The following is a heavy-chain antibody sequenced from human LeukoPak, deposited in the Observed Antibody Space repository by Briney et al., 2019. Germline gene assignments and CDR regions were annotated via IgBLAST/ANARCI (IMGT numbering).Heavy chain of an antibody. J-gene: IGHJ4*02. D-gene: IGHD6-13*01. V-gene: IGHV3-23*01. Sequence: GGSLRLSCAASGFTFSSYAMSWVRQAPGKGLEWVSAIIGSGGNTYYADSVKGRFTISRDNSRSTLYLQLNSVTAEDTAVYYCAKPLTAATGTDFDHWGQGTLVTVSS. CDR2: IIGSGGNT. CDR3: AKPLTAATGTDFDH. CDR1: GFTFSSYA.